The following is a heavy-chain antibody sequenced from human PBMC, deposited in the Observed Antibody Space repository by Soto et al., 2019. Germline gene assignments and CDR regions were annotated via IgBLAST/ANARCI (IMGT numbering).Heavy chain of an antibody. CDR3: ARNASGRGWFGS. V-gene: IGHV4-61*03. D-gene: IGHD3-10*01. Sequence: SETLSLTCTGPGGSVKSPSHYWIWLRQPPGTGQEWIGNIYYIGTTDYNPSLENRVTIVVDTTEDHFSLKLSSVTVADTAWYCCARNASGRGWFGSWGQGTLVTVSS. J-gene: IGHJ5*01. CDR1: GGSVKSPSHY. CDR2: IYYIGTT.